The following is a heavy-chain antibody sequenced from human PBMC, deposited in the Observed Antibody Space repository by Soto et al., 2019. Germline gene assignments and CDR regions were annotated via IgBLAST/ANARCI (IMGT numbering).Heavy chain of an antibody. V-gene: IGHV6-1*01. D-gene: IGHD2-2*01. J-gene: IGHJ6*02. CDR1: GDSVSSNSSA. Sequence: SQTLSLTFAISGDSVSSNSSAWNWIRQSPSRGLEWLGRTYYRSKWYNDYAVSVKSRITINPDTSKNQFSLQLNSVTPEDTAVYYCARAGEEVLPAAIAYYYYGMDVWGHGTTLTV. CDR3: ARAGEEVLPAAIAYYYYGMDV. CDR2: TYYRSKWYN.